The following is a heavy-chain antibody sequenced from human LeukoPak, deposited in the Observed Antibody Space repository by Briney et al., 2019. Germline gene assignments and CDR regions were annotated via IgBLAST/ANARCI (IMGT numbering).Heavy chain of an antibody. D-gene: IGHD3-10*01. Sequence: GASVKVSFKASGYTFTRYYIHWVREAPGQGLEWMGIINPSGGATSYAQKFQGRVTMTRDTSTSTLYMELSSLRSEDTAVYYCARGGSGSHYKPFDYWGQGTLVTVSS. J-gene: IGHJ4*02. CDR2: INPSGGAT. CDR3: ARGGSGSHYKPFDY. CDR1: GYTFTRYY. V-gene: IGHV1-46*01.